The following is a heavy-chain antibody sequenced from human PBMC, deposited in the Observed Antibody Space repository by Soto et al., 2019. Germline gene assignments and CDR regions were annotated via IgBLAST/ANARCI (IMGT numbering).Heavy chain of an antibody. Sequence: QVHLVQSGAEVKKPGASVKVSCEASGTTFTSFGFSWVRQAPGQGLEWVGRISANDRDTTYSEKFQRRVTLTTDASENTAYMSLSSRRSHDTAVYYCARTSWRLSFPWPCAYWGQGTLVTVSS. CDR3: ARTSWRLSFPWPCAY. V-gene: IGHV1-18*01. D-gene: IGHD6-25*01. CDR2: ISANDRDT. J-gene: IGHJ4*02. CDR1: GTTFTSFG.